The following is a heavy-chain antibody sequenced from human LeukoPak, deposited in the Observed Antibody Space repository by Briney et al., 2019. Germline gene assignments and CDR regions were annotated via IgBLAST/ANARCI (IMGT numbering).Heavy chain of an antibody. V-gene: IGHV3-48*03. CDR1: GFTFSGYE. CDR2: ISRSGSII. Sequence: GGSLRLSCAASGFTFSGYEMNWVRQAPGKGLEWLSYISRSGSIIYYADSVKGRFTISRDNSKNTLYLQMNSLRAEDTAVYYCANSMGAFDIWGQGTMVTVPS. D-gene: IGHD2/OR15-2a*01. CDR3: ANSMGAFDI. J-gene: IGHJ3*02.